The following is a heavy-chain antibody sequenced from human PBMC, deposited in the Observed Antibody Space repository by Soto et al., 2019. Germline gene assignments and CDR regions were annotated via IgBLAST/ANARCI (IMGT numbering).Heavy chain of an antibody. J-gene: IGHJ6*02. Sequence: PSETLSLTCTVSGGSITSSYWSWIRRPPGKGLEWIAYIYDTGISGYTPSTSYNPSLKSRVTTSVDTSKSQFSLKLTSVTAADTAVYYCARGEDAFFYHGLDVWGQGITVTVS. CDR3: ARGEDAFFYHGLDV. CDR1: GGSITSSY. V-gene: IGHV4-59*01. CDR2: IYDTGISGYTPST.